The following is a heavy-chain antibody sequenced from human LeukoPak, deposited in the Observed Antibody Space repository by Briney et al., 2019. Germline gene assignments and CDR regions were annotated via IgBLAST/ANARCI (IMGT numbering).Heavy chain of an antibody. J-gene: IGHJ3*02. V-gene: IGHV3-48*03. Sequence: GGSLRLSCAASGFTFSSYEMNWVRQAPGKGLEWVSYISSSGSTIYYADSVKGRFTISRDNSKNSLYLQMNSLRTEDTALYYCAKDISPYYDNHAFDIWGQGTMVTVSS. CDR3: AKDISPYYDNHAFDI. CDR1: GFTFSSYE. D-gene: IGHD3-22*01. CDR2: ISSSGSTI.